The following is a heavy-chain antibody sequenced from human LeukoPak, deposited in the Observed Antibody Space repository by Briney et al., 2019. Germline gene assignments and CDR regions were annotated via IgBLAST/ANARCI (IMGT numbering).Heavy chain of an antibody. CDR1: GFTFNSYW. Sequence: PGGSLRLSCAASGFTFNSYWMSWVRQAPGKGLEWVAFIRYDGSNKYYADSVKGRFTISRDNSKNTLYLQMNSLRAEDTAVYYCAKDLKASGGYWGYHEYYFDYWGQGTLVTVSS. V-gene: IGHV3-30*02. D-gene: IGHD3-22*01. CDR2: IRYDGSNK. J-gene: IGHJ4*02. CDR3: AKDLKASGGYWGYHEYYFDY.